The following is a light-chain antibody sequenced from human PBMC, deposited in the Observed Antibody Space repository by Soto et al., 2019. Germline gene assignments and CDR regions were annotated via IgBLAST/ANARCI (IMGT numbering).Light chain of an antibody. J-gene: IGKJ1*01. Sequence: DIQMTQSPSSLSASVEDRVTITCRASQSISTYLNWYQQKPGKAPKLLIYAASTLQSGVPSRFSGSGSGTDFTLTIGSLQPEDFATYYCQQSYSDPRTFGQGTKVEIK. CDR3: QQSYSDPRT. V-gene: IGKV1-39*01. CDR2: AAS. CDR1: QSISTY.